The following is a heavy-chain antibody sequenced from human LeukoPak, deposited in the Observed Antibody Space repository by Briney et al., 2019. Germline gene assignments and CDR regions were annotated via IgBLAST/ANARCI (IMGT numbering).Heavy chain of an antibody. CDR1: GFTVSNYA. CDR3: AKEKGVISIPVLDY. J-gene: IGHJ4*02. V-gene: IGHV3-23*01. D-gene: IGHD3-3*01. CDR2: ITASGDST. Sequence: GGSLRLSCAASGFTVSNYAMSWVRQAPGTGLEWVSGITASGDSTFYADSVKGRFTISRDNSKTTLYVQMNSLRAEDTAVYYCAKEKGVISIPVLDYWGQGILVTVSS.